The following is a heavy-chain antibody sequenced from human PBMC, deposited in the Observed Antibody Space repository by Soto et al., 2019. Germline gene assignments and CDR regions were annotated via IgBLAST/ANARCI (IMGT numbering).Heavy chain of an antibody. D-gene: IGHD2-2*01. CDR1: GGSISSGDYY. J-gene: IGHJ4*02. Sequence: PSETLSLTCTVSGGSISSGDYYWSWIRQPPGEGLEWIGYIYYSGSTYYNPSLKSRVTISVDASKNQFSLKLSSVTAADTAVYYCARGSLTSRYVDYWGQGTLVTVSS. V-gene: IGHV4-30-4*01. CDR2: IYYSGST. CDR3: ARGSLTSRYVDY.